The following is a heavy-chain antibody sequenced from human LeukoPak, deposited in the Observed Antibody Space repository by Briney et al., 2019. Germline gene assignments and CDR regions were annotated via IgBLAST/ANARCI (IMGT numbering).Heavy chain of an antibody. Sequence: ASVKVSCKASGYTFTSYAMNWVRQAPGQGLEWMGWINTNTGNPTYAQGFTGRFVFSLDTSVSTAYLQISSLKAEDTAVYYCARDNSVRDEAWWFNPWGQGTLVTVSS. CDR3: ARDNSVRDEAWWFNP. V-gene: IGHV7-4-1*02. CDR1: GYTFTSYA. CDR2: INTNTGNP. J-gene: IGHJ5*02. D-gene: IGHD5-24*01.